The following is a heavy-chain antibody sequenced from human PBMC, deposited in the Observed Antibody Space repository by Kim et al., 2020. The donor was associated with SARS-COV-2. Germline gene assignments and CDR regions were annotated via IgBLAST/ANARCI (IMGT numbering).Heavy chain of an antibody. J-gene: IGHJ6*02. Sequence: GGSLRLSCAASGFTFSNYAMNWVRQAPGKGLEWVSIISCNGGSTYYADSVKGRFTISRDNSKKTLDLQMNSLRAEDTAVYYCAKAPLVDYGSGSYDYYYGMDVWGQGTTVTVSS. D-gene: IGHD3-10*01. CDR2: ISCNGGST. V-gene: IGHV3-23*01. CDR3: AKAPLVDYGSGSYDYYYGMDV. CDR1: GFTFSNYA.